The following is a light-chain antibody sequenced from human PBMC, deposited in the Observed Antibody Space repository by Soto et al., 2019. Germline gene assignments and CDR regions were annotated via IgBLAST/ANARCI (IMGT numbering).Light chain of an antibody. J-gene: IGKJ2*01. CDR2: KAS. CDR1: QSLVYSDGNAY. Sequence: DVVMTQSPLSLPVTLGQPASISCRSSQSLVYSDGNAYLNWFHQRPGQSPRRLIYKASYLDSGVPDRFSGSGSGTDFTLKISRVEADDVGVYYCMQGTHWPPYTFGQGTKLEIK. CDR3: MQGTHWPPYT. V-gene: IGKV2-30*01.